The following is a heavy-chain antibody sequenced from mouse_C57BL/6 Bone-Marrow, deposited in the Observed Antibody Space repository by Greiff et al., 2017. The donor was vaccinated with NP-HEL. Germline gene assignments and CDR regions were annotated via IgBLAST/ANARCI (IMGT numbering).Heavy chain of an antibody. CDR1: GYTFTSYT. V-gene: IGHV1-4*01. D-gene: IGHD1-1*01. J-gene: IGHJ1*03. Sequence: VQLQQPGAELARPGASVKMSCKASGYTFTSYTMHWVKQRPGQGLEWIGYINPSSGYTKYNQKFKDKATLTADKSSSTAYMQLSSLTSEDSAVYYCARETPIDVITTVVARYFDVWGTGTTVTVSS. CDR3: ARETPIDVITTVVARYFDV. CDR2: INPSSGYT.